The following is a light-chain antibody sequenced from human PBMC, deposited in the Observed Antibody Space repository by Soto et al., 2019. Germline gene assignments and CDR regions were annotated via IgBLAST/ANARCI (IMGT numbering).Light chain of an antibody. J-gene: IGKJ3*01. CDR2: GAS. CDR1: QSVSSN. CDR3: QQRSNWPPLFT. V-gene: IGKV3D-20*02. Sequence: EIVMTQSPATLSVSPGERATLSCRTSQSVSSNLAWYQQKPGQAPRLLIYGASSRATAIPDRFSGSGSGTDFTLTINRLEPEDFAVYYCQQRSNWPPLFTFGPGTKVDIK.